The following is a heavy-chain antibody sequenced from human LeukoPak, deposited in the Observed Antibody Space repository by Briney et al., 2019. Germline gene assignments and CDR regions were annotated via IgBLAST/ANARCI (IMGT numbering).Heavy chain of an antibody. CDR2: ISSDGSNK. V-gene: IGHV3-30*03. CDR1: GFTFSSYG. CDR3: AREVAYSSSSLDY. Sequence: GGSLRLSCVASGFTFSSYGMHWVRQAPGKGLEWVAGISSDGSNKYYADSVKGRFTISRDDSKNTLYLQVNSLRADDTAVYYCAREVAYSSSSLDYWGQGTLVTVSS. D-gene: IGHD6-6*01. J-gene: IGHJ4*02.